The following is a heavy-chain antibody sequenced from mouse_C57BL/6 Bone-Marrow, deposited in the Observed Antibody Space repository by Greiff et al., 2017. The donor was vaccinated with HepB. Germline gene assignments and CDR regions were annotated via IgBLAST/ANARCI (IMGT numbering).Heavy chain of an antibody. D-gene: IGHD2-4*01. Sequence: VQLQQSGAELVRPGTSVKVSCKASGYAFTNYLIEWVKQRPGQGLEWIGVINPGSGGTNYNEKFKGKATLTADKSSSTAYMQLSSLTSEDSAVYFCARSDDYDWFAYWGQGTLVTVSA. CDR2: INPGSGGT. J-gene: IGHJ3*01. CDR1: GYAFTNYL. V-gene: IGHV1-54*01. CDR3: ARSDDYDWFAY.